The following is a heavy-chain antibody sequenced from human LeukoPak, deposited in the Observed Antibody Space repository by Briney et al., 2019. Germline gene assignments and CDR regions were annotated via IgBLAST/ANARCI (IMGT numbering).Heavy chain of an antibody. CDR1: GGSISSSSYY. CDR2: IYYSGST. D-gene: IGHD6-19*01. Sequence: PSETLSLTCTVSGGSISSSSYYWGWIRQPPGKGLEWIGSIYYSGSTYYNPSLKSRVTISVDTSKNQFSLKLSSVTAADTAVYYCARGGPHVPSYSSGWYRKPPAPWGQGTLVTVSS. J-gene: IGHJ5*02. V-gene: IGHV4-39*07. CDR3: ARGGPHVPSYSSGWYRKPPAP.